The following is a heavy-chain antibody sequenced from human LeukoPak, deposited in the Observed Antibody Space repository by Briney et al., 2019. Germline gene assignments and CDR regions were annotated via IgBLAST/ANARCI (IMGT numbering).Heavy chain of an antibody. CDR3: AREMSRVYYGSGSRYFDY. J-gene: IGHJ4*02. Sequence: GGSLRLSCAASGFTFSSYSMNWVRQVPGKGLEWVSSISRSSSYIYYADSVKGRFTISRDNAKNSLYLQMNSLRDEDTAVYYCAREMSRVYYGSGSRYFDYWGQGTLVTVSS. D-gene: IGHD3-10*01. V-gene: IGHV3-21*01. CDR2: ISRSSSYI. CDR1: GFTFSSYS.